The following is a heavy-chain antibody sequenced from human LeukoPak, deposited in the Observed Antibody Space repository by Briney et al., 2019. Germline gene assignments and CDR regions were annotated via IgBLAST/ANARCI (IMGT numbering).Heavy chain of an antibody. D-gene: IGHD5-18*01. J-gene: IGHJ4*02. Sequence: GRSLRLSCAASGFTFSSYSMNWVRQAPGKGLEWVSYISSSSSTIYYADSVKGRFTISRDNAKNSLYLQMNSLRAEDTAVYYCARVGTDSPWLWDYWGQGTLVTVSS. CDR2: ISSSSSTI. V-gene: IGHV3-48*04. CDR3: ARVGTDSPWLWDY. CDR1: GFTFSSYS.